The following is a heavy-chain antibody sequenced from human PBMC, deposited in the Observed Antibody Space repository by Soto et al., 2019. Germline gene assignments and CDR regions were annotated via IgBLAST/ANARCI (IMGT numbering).Heavy chain of an antibody. CDR2: INAGNGNT. J-gene: IGHJ6*02. D-gene: IGHD6-19*01. CDR1: GYTFTSYA. V-gene: IGHV1-3*01. CDR3: ARDLLTVAGPNYYYYGMDV. Sequence: ASVKVSCKASGYTFTSYAMHWVRQAPGQRLEWMGWINAGNGNTKYSQKFQGRVTITRDTSASTAYMELSSLRSEDTAVYYCARDLLTVAGPNYYYYGMDVWGQGTTVTVS.